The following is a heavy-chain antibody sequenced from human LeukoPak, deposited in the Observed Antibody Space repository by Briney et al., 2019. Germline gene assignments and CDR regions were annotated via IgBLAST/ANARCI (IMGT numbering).Heavy chain of an antibody. CDR3: ARGPRITIFGVVMADDASVI. CDR2: INPKSGGT. CDR1: GYTFTDYF. J-gene: IGHJ3*02. D-gene: IGHD3-3*01. Sequence: ASVKVSCKASGYTFTDYFMNWVRRAPGPGLEWMGWINPKSGGTVYAQKFQGRVTMTRDTSSSTAYMELSRLRFDDTVVYYCARGPRITIFGVVMADDASVIWVEGRMVTVSS. V-gene: IGHV1-2*02.